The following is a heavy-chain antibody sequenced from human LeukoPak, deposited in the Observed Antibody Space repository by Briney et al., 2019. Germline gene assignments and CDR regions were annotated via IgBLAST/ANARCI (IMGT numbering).Heavy chain of an antibody. Sequence: ETLSLTCTVSDGSVSSNSFYWGWIRQPPGKGLEWIGSFYYTGSTYYNPSLKSRVSISVDTSKNQFSLRLRSLTAADTAVYYCARQILVVTLYFFDYWGPGTLVTVSS. CDR3: ARQILVVTLYFFDY. CDR2: FYYTGST. V-gene: IGHV4-39*01. CDR1: DGSVSSNSFY. J-gene: IGHJ4*02. D-gene: IGHD4-23*01.